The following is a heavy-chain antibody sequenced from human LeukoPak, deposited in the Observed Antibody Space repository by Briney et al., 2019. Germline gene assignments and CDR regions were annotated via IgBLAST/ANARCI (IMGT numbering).Heavy chain of an antibody. Sequence: GGSLRLSCAASGFTFGSYAMSWVRQAPGKGLEWVSAIRGSGGSTYYADSVKGRFTISRDNSKNTLYLQMNSLRAEDTAVYYCAKDFLDFWSGYPFGYWGQGTLVTVSS. CDR2: IRGSGGST. V-gene: IGHV3-23*01. J-gene: IGHJ4*02. CDR1: GFTFGSYA. CDR3: AKDFLDFWSGYPFGY. D-gene: IGHD3-3*01.